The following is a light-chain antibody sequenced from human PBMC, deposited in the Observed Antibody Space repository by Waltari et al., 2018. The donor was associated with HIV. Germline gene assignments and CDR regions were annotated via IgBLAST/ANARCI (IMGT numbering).Light chain of an antibody. CDR1: SSDVGSYHY. V-gene: IGLV2-23*02. CDR3: CSYAGSNTYL. J-gene: IGLJ1*01. Sequence: QSALTQPASVSGFPGQSITISCTGSSSDVGSYHYVSWYQQHPGNAPKLLIYDLSKRPSVVSNRFSGSKSGNTASRTISGLQAEDEADYYCCSYAGSNTYLFGTGTEVTVL. CDR2: DLS.